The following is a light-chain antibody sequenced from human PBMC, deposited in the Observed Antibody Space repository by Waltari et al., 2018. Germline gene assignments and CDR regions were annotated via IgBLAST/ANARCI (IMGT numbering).Light chain of an antibody. V-gene: IGLV2-11*01. CDR2: DVT. J-gene: IGLJ3*02. CDR1: SGDVGVYDY. Sequence: QSALTRPRSVSGSPGQSVTISCTGTSGDVGVYDYVSWYQQHPGEAPKLIIFDVTKRPSGVPDRFSGSKSGNTASLTISGLQAEDEADYYCYSYAGTYALWVFGGGTKLTVL. CDR3: YSYAGTYALWV.